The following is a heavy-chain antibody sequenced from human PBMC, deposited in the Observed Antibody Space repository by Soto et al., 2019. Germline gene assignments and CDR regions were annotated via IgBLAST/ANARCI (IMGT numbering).Heavy chain of an antibody. V-gene: IGHV4-4*07. J-gene: IGHJ6*02. Sequence: TLSLTCTVSGGSISSYYWSWIRQPAGKGLEWIGRIYTSGSTNYNPSLKSRVTMSVDTSKNQFSLKLSSVTAADTAVYYCARGPDRGAIYYYYGMDVWGQGTTVTVSS. CDR3: ARGPDRGAIYYYYGMDV. D-gene: IGHD3-10*01. CDR2: IYTSGST. CDR1: GGSISSYY.